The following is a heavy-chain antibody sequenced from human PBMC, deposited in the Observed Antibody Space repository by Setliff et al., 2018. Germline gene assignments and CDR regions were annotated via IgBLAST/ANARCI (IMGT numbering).Heavy chain of an antibody. D-gene: IGHD4-17*01. J-gene: IGHJ3*01. Sequence: SETLSLTCTVSDGSISNAYWSWIRQSPGKGLEWIGYIYDTGSTNSDPSLKSRVTMSVDTSKNQVSLKMTSVTAADTAVYYCARHGPTRTDSWSDSFDVWGQGTKVTVSS. CDR2: IYDTGST. CDR1: DGSISNAY. V-gene: IGHV4-59*08. CDR3: ARHGPTRTDSWSDSFDV.